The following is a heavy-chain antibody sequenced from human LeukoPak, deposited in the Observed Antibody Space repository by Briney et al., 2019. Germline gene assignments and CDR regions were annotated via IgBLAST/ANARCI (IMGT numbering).Heavy chain of an antibody. J-gene: IGHJ5*02. CDR2: INHSGST. CDR1: GGSISSSSYY. CDR3: ARAPIVVVVAAGLGNWLDP. Sequence: PSETLSLTCTVSGGSISSSSYYWGWIRQPPGKGLEWIGEINHSGSTNYNPSLKSRVTISVDTSKNQFSLKLSSVTAADTAVYYCARAPIVVVVAAGLGNWLDPWGQGTLVTVSS. D-gene: IGHD2-15*01. V-gene: IGHV4-39*07.